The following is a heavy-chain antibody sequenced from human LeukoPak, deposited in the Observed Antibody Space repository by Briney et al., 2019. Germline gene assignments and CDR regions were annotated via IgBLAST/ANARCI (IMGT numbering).Heavy chain of an antibody. V-gene: IGHV3-7*01. CDR3: PRDWKHSFDM. D-gene: IGHD1-1*01. J-gene: IGHJ3*02. CDR1: GGTFSSYW. Sequence: GGSLRLSRASSGGTFSSYWMRCVGQAPGKWLEWVATINQDWSEKHYVDSVKVRFTTSRDNARHSLYLQMHSPRAADPAVYYCPRDWKHSFDMWGQGTMVTVSS. CDR2: INQDWSEK.